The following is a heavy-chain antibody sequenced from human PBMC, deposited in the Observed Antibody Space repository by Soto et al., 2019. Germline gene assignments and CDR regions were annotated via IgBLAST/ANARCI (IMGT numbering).Heavy chain of an antibody. J-gene: IGHJ4*02. V-gene: IGHV4-31*03. CDR3: ARVPICFIQDYDSSGYYACDFDY. CDR1: GGSISSGGYY. CDR2: IYYSGST. D-gene: IGHD3-22*01. Sequence: SETLSLTCTVSGGSISSGGYYWSWIRQHPGKGLEWIGYIYYSGSTYYNPSLKSRVTISVDTSKNQFSLKLSSVTAADTAVYYCARVPICFIQDYDSSGYYACDFDYWGQGTLVTVSS.